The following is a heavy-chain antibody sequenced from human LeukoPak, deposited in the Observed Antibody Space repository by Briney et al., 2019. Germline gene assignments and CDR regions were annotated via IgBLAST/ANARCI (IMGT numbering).Heavy chain of an antibody. D-gene: IGHD3-9*01. Sequence: GGSLRLSCAASGFTFSSYWMSWVRQAPGKGLEWVANINQDGSEKYYVDSVKGRFTISRDNAKNSLYLQMNSLRAEDTAVYYCARASNHYDILTGPYDAFDIWGQGTMVTVSS. J-gene: IGHJ3*02. CDR3: ARASNHYDILTGPYDAFDI. CDR1: GFTFSSYW. V-gene: IGHV3-7*01. CDR2: INQDGSEK.